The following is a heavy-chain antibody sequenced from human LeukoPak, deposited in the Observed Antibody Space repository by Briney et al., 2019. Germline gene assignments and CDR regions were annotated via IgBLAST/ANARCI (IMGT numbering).Heavy chain of an antibody. CDR1: GGLISSGGYY. J-gene: IGHJ4*02. D-gene: IGHD4-23*01. CDR2: IYYSGST. CDR3: ARADYGGTSSYFDY. V-gene: IGHV4-31*03. Sequence: SETLSLTCTVSGGLISSGGYYWSWIRQHPGKGLEWVGYIYYSGSTYYNPSLKSRVTISVDTSKNQFSLKLSSVTAADTAVYYCARADYGGTSSYFDYWGQGTLVTVSS.